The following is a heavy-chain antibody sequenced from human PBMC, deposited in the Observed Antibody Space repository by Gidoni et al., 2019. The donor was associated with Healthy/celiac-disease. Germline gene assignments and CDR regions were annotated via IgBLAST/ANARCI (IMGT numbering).Heavy chain of an antibody. CDR2: ISSSSSYI. CDR1: GFTFSSYS. V-gene: IGHV3-21*01. D-gene: IGHD3-3*01. CDR3: ARGASYDFWSGRDYMDV. J-gene: IGHJ6*03. Sequence: EVQLVESGGGLVKPGGSLRLSCAASGFTFSSYSMNWVRQAPGKGLEWVSSISSSSSYIYYADSVKGRFTISRDNAKNSLYLQMNSLRAEDTAVYYCARGASYDFWSGRDYMDVWGKGTTVTVSS.